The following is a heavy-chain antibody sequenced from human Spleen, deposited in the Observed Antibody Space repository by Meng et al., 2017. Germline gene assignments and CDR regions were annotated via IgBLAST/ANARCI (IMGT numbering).Heavy chain of an antibody. CDR1: GGSISSYY. D-gene: IGHD4-17*01. CDR3: ARVNDYGDYEGSIDY. J-gene: IGHJ4*02. CDR2: IYYSGST. Sequence: GSLRLSCTVSGGSISSYYWSWIRQPPGKGLEWIGYIYYSGSTNYNPSLKSRVTISVDTSKNQFSLKLSSVTAADTAVYYCARVNDYGDYEGSIDYWGQGTLVTVSS. V-gene: IGHV4-59*01.